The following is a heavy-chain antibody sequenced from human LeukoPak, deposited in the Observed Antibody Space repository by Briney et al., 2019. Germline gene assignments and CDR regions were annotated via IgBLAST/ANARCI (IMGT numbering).Heavy chain of an antibody. Sequence: GGSLILSCAASGLTFSSYWMTWVRQAPGKGLEWVATIKYDGSETYYVDSVRGRFSISRDNAKNSLYLQMNSLSAEDTAVYYCARDSTLSNYWGQGTLVTVSS. D-gene: IGHD3-16*01. CDR3: ARDSTLSNY. CDR2: IKYDGSET. J-gene: IGHJ4*02. CDR1: GLTFSSYW. V-gene: IGHV3-7*04.